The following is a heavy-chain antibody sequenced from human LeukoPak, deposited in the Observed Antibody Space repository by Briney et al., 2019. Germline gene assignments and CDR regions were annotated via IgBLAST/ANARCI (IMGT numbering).Heavy chain of an antibody. D-gene: IGHD3-22*01. CDR3: ARHYYDSSGYYSPPDY. CDR2: IYYSGST. J-gene: IGHJ4*02. Sequence: NPSETLSLTCTVSGGSISSSSYYWGWIRQPPGKGLEWIGSIYYSGSTYYNPSLKSRVTISVDTSKNQFSLKLSSVTAADTAVYYCARHYYDSSGYYSPPDYWGQGTLVTVSS. V-gene: IGHV4-39*01. CDR1: GGSISSSSYY.